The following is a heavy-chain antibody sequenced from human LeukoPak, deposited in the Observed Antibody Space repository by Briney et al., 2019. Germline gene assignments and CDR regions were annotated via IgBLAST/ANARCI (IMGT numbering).Heavy chain of an antibody. J-gene: IGHJ4*02. CDR2: ISSSSSYI. CDR1: GFTFSSYS. D-gene: IGHD3-22*01. V-gene: IGHV3-21*01. Sequence: GGSLRLSCAASGFTFSSYSMNWVRQAPGKRLEWVSSISSSSSYIYYADSVKGRFTISRDNAKNSLYLQMNSLRAEDTAVYYCATPQGYYDSSGYQADYWGQGTLVTVSS. CDR3: ATPQGYYDSSGYQADY.